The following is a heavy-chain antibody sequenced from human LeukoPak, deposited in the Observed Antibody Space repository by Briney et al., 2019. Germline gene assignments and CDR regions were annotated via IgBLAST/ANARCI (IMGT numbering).Heavy chain of an antibody. CDR2: IYYSGST. D-gene: IGHD5-24*01. Sequence: SEALSLTCTVSGGSISSYYWSWIRQPPGKELDWIGYIYYSGSTNYNPSLKSRVTISVDTSKNQFSLKLSSVTAANTAVYYCARERRDGYNRAVDYWGQGTLVTVSS. J-gene: IGHJ4*02. V-gene: IGHV4-59*01. CDR1: GGSISSYY. CDR3: ARERRDGYNRAVDY.